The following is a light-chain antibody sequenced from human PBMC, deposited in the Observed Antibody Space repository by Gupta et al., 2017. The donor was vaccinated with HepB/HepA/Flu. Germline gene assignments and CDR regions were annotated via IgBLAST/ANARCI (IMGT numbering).Light chain of an antibody. Sequence: VVLTQSPATLSVSPGQRATLSCRASESISISLSWYQQKPGQAPRLLLYGASTRATGIPARFSGSGSWTALNLTISSLRSEDFAVYYCQQYNNWLQGSFGQGTTLEGK. CDR3: QQYNNWLQGS. CDR1: ESISIS. CDR2: GAS. J-gene: IGKJ2*04. V-gene: IGKV3D-15*01.